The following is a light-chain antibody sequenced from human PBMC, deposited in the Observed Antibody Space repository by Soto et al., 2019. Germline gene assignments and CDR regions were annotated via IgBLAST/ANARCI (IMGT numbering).Light chain of an antibody. Sequence: EIVLTQSPGPLSLSPGERATLSCRASQSVSSSYLAWYQKKPCQAPRLLIYGASIRATGIPDRFSGSGSGTAVTLTISRLEPEDCAVYYWQQCDSSPYTFDQGTKLEIK. V-gene: IGKV3-20*01. CDR3: QQCDSSPYT. CDR1: QSVSSSY. J-gene: IGKJ2*01. CDR2: GAS.